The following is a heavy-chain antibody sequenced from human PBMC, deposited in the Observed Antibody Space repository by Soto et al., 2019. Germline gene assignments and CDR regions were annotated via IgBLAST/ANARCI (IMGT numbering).Heavy chain of an antibody. CDR2: ITYDGSNK. CDR3: AKDRSSSSWYDY. Sequence: GGSLRLSCAASGFTFSSYGMHWVRQAPGKGLEWVAGITYDGSNKYYADSVKGRFTISRDNSKNTLYLQMNSLRAEDTAVYYCAKDRSSSSWYDYWRQGTLVTVSS. J-gene: IGHJ4*02. CDR1: GFTFSSYG. D-gene: IGHD6-13*01. V-gene: IGHV3-30*18.